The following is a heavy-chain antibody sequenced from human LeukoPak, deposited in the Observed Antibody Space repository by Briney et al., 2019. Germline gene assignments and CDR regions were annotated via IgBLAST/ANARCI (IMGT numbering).Heavy chain of an antibody. Sequence: GGSLRLSCAASGFTFSSYVMHWVRQAPGKGLEWVSHISSSGSTIYYADSVKGRFTISIDNAKNSLYLQMNSLRAEDTAVYYCARDGYYGTNPNYYYYYMDVWGKGTTVTISS. CDR3: ARDGYYGTNPNYYYYYMDV. J-gene: IGHJ6*03. CDR2: ISSSGSTI. D-gene: IGHD3-10*01. CDR1: GFTFSSYV. V-gene: IGHV3-48*03.